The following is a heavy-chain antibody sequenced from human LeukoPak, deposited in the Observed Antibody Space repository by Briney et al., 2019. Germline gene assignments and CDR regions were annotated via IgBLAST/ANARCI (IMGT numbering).Heavy chain of an antibody. J-gene: IGHJ1*01. CDR1: GFTFSSHW. CDR3: ARAPSEIGGYYPEYFRH. CDR2: NKSDGST. V-gene: IGHV3-74*01. D-gene: IGHD3-22*01. Sequence: GGSLRLSCAASGFTFSSHWTHWVRQAPGKGLVWVSRNKSDGSTNYADSVKGRFTISRDNAKNTVSLQMNSLRAEDTGVYYCARAPSEIGGYYPEYFRHWGQGTLVTVSS.